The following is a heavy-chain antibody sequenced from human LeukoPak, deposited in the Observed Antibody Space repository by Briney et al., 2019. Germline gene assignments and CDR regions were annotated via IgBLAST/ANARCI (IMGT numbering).Heavy chain of an antibody. CDR2: IRSSSTI. CDR1: GFTFSSYS. CDR3: ARDYYWHFDL. J-gene: IGHJ2*01. Sequence: GGSLRLSCAASGFTFSSYSMNWVRQAPGKGLEWVSYIRSSSTIWYADSVKGRFTISRDNAKNSLYLQMNTLRAEDTAVYYCARDYYWHFDLWGRGTLVTVSS. V-gene: IGHV3-48*01.